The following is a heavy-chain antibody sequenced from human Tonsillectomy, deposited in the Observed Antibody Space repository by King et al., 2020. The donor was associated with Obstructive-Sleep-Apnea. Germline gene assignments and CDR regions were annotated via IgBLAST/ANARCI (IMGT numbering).Heavy chain of an antibody. Sequence: VQLVESGGGLVQPGGSLRLSCAASGFTFSSYSMNWVRQAPGKGLEWVSYISHSSSTIYYADSVKGRFTISRDNAKNSLYLQMNSLRVEDTAVCYCARTLLYYYGMDVWGQGTTVTVSS. V-gene: IGHV3-48*04. J-gene: IGHJ6*02. CDR3: ARTLLYYYGMDV. CDR1: GFTFSSYS. CDR2: ISHSSSTI.